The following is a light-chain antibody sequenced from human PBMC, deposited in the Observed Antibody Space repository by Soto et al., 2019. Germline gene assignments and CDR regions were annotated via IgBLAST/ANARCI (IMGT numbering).Light chain of an antibody. J-gene: IGKJ1*01. V-gene: IGKV3-20*01. CDR1: QSVSSSY. CDR3: QQYNNWPPET. Sequence: IMLTQTPGTLSLYPGERATLSCRASQSVSSSYLAWYQQKPGQAPRLLIYGASSRATGIPDRFSGSGSGTDFTLTISRLEPEDFAVYYCQQYNNWPPETFGQGTKVDNK. CDR2: GAS.